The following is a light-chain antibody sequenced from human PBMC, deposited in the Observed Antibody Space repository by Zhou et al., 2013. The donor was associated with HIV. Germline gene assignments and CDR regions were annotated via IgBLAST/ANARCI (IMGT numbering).Light chain of an antibody. CDR2: GAS. CDR1: QGIGND. Sequence: QMSQSPSSLPASVGDRVTITCRASQGIGNDVNWYQHKPGEAPRRLIYGASKLQTGVPSRFSGRGHGTDFSLTISGLQSEDFATYFCLHNGRRTPKTFGQGTKV. CDR3: LHNGRRTPKT. J-gene: IGKJ1*01. V-gene: IGKV1-17*01.